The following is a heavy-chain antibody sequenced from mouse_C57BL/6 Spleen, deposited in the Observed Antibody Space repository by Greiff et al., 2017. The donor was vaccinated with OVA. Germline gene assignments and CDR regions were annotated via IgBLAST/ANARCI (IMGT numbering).Heavy chain of an antibody. J-gene: IGHJ3*01. CDR3: ASHYEGFAY. Sequence: VQLQQSGPELVKPGASVKISCKASGYTFTDYYMNWVKQSHGKSLEWIGDINPNNGGTSYNQKFKGKATLTVDKSSSTAYMELRSLTSEDSAVYYCASHYEGFAYWGQGTLVTVSA. D-gene: IGHD1-2*01. CDR2: INPNNGGT. CDR1: GYTFTDYY. V-gene: IGHV1-26*01.